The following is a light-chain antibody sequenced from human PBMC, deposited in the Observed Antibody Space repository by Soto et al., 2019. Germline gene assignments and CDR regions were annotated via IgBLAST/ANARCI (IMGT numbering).Light chain of an antibody. Sequence: EVVVTQSPCSLSLSPGERATLSCRASQPLSSTHLAWYQQRPGQAPMLLNYDASSRATGIPDRFSGSGSGTDFTLTISRLEPEDFAVYYCQDYGSSRTFGEGTKVEIK. CDR1: QPLSSTH. CDR3: QDYGSSRT. J-gene: IGKJ1*01. V-gene: IGKV3-20*01. CDR2: DAS.